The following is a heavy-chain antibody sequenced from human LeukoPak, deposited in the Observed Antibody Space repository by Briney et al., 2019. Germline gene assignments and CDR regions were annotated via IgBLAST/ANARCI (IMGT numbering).Heavy chain of an antibody. Sequence: ASVKVSCKVSGSTFTDYYMHWVQQAPGKGIEWMGLVDPEDGETIYAGKCQGGASITTDTSTDTAYRGLSSVMSKDPAVHYRAAADYSGLFDFWGQGTLVTVSS. CDR2: VDPEDGET. CDR3: AAADYSGLFDF. V-gene: IGHV1-69-2*01. J-gene: IGHJ4*02. D-gene: IGHD4-11*01. CDR1: GSTFTDYY.